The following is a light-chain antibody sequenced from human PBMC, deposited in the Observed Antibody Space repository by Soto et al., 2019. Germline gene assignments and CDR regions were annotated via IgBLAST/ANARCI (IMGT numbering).Light chain of an antibody. Sequence: DIQMTQSPSTLSASVGDRVTITCRASQSVRSWLAWYQHKPGEAPKLLIAEASRLESGVPSRFSGGGSGTEFTLTISRLQPDDVATYYCQHYISFPWTFGQGTKVDIK. J-gene: IGKJ1*01. CDR2: EAS. CDR3: QHYISFPWT. V-gene: IGKV1-5*01. CDR1: QSVRSW.